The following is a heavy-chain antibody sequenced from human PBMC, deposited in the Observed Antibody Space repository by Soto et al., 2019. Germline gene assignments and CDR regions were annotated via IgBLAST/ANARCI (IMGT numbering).Heavy chain of an antibody. J-gene: IGHJ4*02. CDR1: GYTFTSYG. CDR3: ARDLSGVVVTAPFDY. V-gene: IGHV1-18*01. CDR2: ISAYNGNT. D-gene: IGHD2-21*02. Sequence: QVQLVQSGAEVKKPGASVKVSCKASGYTFTSYGISWVRQAPGQGLEWMGWISAYNGNTNYAQKLHGRVTITTDTSTSTAYMELRSLRSDDAAVYYCARDLSGVVVTAPFDYWGQGTLVTVSS.